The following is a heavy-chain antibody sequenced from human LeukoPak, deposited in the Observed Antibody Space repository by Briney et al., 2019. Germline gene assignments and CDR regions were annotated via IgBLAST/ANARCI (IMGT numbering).Heavy chain of an antibody. Sequence: PGGSLRLSCAASGFTVSSNYMSWVRQAPGKGLEWVSVIYSGGSTYYSYSVKGRFTISRDNSKNTLYLQMNSLRAEDTAVYYCARNMRRSIAVAGTNGAFDIWGQGTMVTVSS. CDR3: ARNMRRSIAVAGTNGAFDI. CDR2: IYSGGST. J-gene: IGHJ3*02. D-gene: IGHD6-19*01. CDR1: GFTVSSNY. V-gene: IGHV3-66*01.